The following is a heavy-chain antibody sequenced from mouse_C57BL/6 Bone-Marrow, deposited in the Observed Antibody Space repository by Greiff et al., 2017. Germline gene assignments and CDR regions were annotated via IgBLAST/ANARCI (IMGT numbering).Heavy chain of an antibody. CDR3: ASHYDYDVRWYFDV. J-gene: IGHJ1*03. Sequence: QVQLQQSGAELVRPGTSVKVSCKASGYAFTNYLIEWVKQRPGKGLEWIGGINPGSGGTNYNEKFKGKATLTADKSSSTAYMQLSSLTSEDSAVYFCASHYDYDVRWYFDVWGTGTTVTVSS. V-gene: IGHV1-54*01. CDR1: GYAFTNYL. CDR2: INPGSGGT. D-gene: IGHD2-4*01.